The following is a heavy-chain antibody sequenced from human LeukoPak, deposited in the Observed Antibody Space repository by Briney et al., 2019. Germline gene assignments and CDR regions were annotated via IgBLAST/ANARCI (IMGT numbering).Heavy chain of an antibody. V-gene: IGHV3-20*04. Sequence: RPGGSLRLSCAASGFTFDDYGMSWVRPAPGKGLEWVSGINWNGGSTGYADSVKGRFTISRDNAKNSLYLQMNSLRAEDTAVYYCARDANGDYVNAFDIWGQGTMVTVSS. J-gene: IGHJ3*02. CDR3: ARDANGDYVNAFDI. CDR2: INWNGGST. D-gene: IGHD4-17*01. CDR1: GFTFDDYG.